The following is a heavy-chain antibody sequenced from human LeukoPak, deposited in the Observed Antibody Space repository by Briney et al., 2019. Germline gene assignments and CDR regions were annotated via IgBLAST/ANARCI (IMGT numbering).Heavy chain of an antibody. CDR2: ISGSGGST. CDR1: GFTFSSYA. CDR3: ATDESSRDYYDSSAYYARAFGI. Sequence: GGSLRLSCAASGFTFSSYAMSWVRQTPGKGLEWVSAISGSGGSTYNADSVKGRFTISRDNSKNTVFLQMNSLRVEDTAVYYCATDESSRDYYDSSAYYARAFGIWGQGTMVTVPS. D-gene: IGHD3-22*01. J-gene: IGHJ3*02. V-gene: IGHV3-23*01.